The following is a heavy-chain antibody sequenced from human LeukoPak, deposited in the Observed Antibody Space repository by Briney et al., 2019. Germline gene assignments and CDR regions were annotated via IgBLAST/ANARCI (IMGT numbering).Heavy chain of an antibody. CDR1: GYTFTSYG. V-gene: IGHV1-2*02. CDR3: ARDADSSCYYLFDY. CDR2: INPNSGGT. J-gene: IGHJ4*02. Sequence: GASVKVSCKASGYTFTSYGISWVRQAPGQGLEWMGWINPNSGGTNYAQKFQGRVTMTRDTSISTAYMELSRLRSDDTAVYYCARDADSSCYYLFDYWGQGTLVTVSS. D-gene: IGHD3-22*01.